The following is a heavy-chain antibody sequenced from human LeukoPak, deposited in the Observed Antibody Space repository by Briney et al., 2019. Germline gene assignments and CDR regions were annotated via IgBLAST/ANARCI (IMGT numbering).Heavy chain of an antibody. Sequence: ASVKVSCKASGYTFTSYYMHWVRQAPGQGLEWMGIINPSGGSTSYAQNFQGRVTMTRDMSTSTVYMELSSLRSEDTAVYYCARDGYSSSWYGRIGYWGQGTLVTVSS. CDR1: GYTFTSYY. V-gene: IGHV1-46*01. D-gene: IGHD6-13*01. CDR2: INPSGGST. CDR3: ARDGYSSSWYGRIGY. J-gene: IGHJ4*02.